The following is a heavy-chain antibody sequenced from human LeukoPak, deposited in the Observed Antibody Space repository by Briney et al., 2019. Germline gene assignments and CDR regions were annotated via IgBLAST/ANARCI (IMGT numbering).Heavy chain of an antibody. J-gene: IGHJ3*02. CDR3: ATGFYSGSYPSDAFDI. V-gene: IGHV1-69*13. Sequence: GASVKVSCKASGDTFSSYAISWVRRAPGQGLEWMGGIIPIFGTANYAQKFQGRVTITADESTSTAYMELSSLRSEDTAVYYCATGFYSGSYPSDAFDIWGQGTMVTVSS. CDR1: GDTFSSYA. CDR2: IIPIFGTA. D-gene: IGHD1-26*01.